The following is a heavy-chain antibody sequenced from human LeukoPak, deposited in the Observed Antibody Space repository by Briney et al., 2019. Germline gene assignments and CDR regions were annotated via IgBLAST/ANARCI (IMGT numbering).Heavy chain of an antibody. J-gene: IGHJ3*02. Sequence: SETLSLTCTVSGGSISSYYWSWIRQPPGKGLEWIGYIYYSGSTNYNPSLKSRVTISVDTSKNQFSLKVNSVTAADTAVYYCAKGGVLGQSALDTWGQGTLVAVSS. V-gene: IGHV4-59*01. CDR3: AKGGVLGQSALDT. CDR2: IYYSGST. D-gene: IGHD7-27*01. CDR1: GGSISSYY.